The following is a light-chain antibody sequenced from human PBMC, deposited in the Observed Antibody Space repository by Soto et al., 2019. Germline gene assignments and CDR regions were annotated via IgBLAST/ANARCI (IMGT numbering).Light chain of an antibody. CDR2: DTS. CDR1: QSVRDRY. V-gene: IGKV3-20*01. CDR3: QQYGSSPGT. Sequence: EIVLTQSPGTLSLSPGERATLSCRASQSVRDRYLAWYQQQPGQAPSLLIYDTSTRATGVPDRFSGSGSGTDFALTISRVEPEDYASYFCQQYGSSPGTFGQGTQVEI. J-gene: IGKJ1*01.